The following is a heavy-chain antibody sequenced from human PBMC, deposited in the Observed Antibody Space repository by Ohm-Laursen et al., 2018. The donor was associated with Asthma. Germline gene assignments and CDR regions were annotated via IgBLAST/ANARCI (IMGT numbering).Heavy chain of an antibody. CDR1: GFSFSNFG. CDR3: AKDWGVPHYAFDI. D-gene: IGHD3-16*01. Sequence: LRLSCAASGFSFSNFGMFWVRQAPGKGLEWVAFISYVGSTKYYADSVQGRFTISRDNSKDTLYLQMNSLRADDTAVYYCAKDWGVPHYAFDIWGQGSLVTVSS. V-gene: IGHV3-30*18. J-gene: IGHJ3*02. CDR2: ISYVGSTK.